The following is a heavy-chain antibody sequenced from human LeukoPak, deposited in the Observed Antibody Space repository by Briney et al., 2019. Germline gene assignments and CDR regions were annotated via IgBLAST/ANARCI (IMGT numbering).Heavy chain of an antibody. D-gene: IGHD3-16*01. Sequence: GGSLRLSCVASGFTFNAYSMNWARQAPGKGLEWISYIRSRDGIVSYADSVKGRFTISTDTAKSSLLLQMNGLSADDTAVYYCVRDYVYAFDIWGQGTMATVSS. CDR3: VRDYVYAFDI. CDR1: GFTFNAYS. CDR2: IRSRDGIV. V-gene: IGHV3-48*01. J-gene: IGHJ3*02.